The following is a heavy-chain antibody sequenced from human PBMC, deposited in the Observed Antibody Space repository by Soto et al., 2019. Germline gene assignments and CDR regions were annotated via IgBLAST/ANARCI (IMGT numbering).Heavy chain of an antibody. CDR1: GGSISSSSFH. CDR3: ARRERAAGTDWWFDP. V-gene: IGHV4-39*01. CDR2: IYYSGST. Sequence: QLQLQESGPGLVKPSETLSLTCTVSGGSISSSSFHWGWIRQPPGKGLEWIGSIYYSGSTYYSPSLKSRVTISVDTSKNQFSLRMSSVTAADTAVYYCARRERAAGTDWWFDPWGQGTLVTVSS. J-gene: IGHJ5*02. D-gene: IGHD6-13*01.